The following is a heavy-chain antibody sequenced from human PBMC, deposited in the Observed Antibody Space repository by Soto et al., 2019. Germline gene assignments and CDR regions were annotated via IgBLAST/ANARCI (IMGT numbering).Heavy chain of an antibody. CDR3: ARDAGGDEYSSPTPTFDY. Sequence: QVQLVQSGAEVKKPGSSVKVSCTASGGTFSSYAISWVRQAPGQGLEWMGGIIPIFGTANYAQKFQGRVTITADESTSTAYMELSSLRSEDTAVYYCARDAGGDEYSSPTPTFDYWGQGTLVTVSS. CDR1: GGTFSSYA. J-gene: IGHJ4*02. CDR2: IIPIFGTA. V-gene: IGHV1-69*01. D-gene: IGHD6-6*01.